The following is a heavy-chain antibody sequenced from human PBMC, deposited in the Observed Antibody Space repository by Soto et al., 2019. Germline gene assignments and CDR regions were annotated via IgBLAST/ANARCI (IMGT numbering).Heavy chain of an antibody. J-gene: IGHJ6*03. Sequence: GGSLRLSCAASGFTFSDHYMDWVRQAPGKGLEWVGRTRNKANSYTTEYAASVKGRFTISRDDSKNSLYLQMNSLKTEDTAVYYCARIRGYDPYSYYYYYYMDVWGKGTTVTVSS. CDR3: ARIRGYDPYSYYYYYYMDV. CDR1: GFTFSDHY. V-gene: IGHV3-72*01. D-gene: IGHD5-12*01. CDR2: TRNKANSYTT.